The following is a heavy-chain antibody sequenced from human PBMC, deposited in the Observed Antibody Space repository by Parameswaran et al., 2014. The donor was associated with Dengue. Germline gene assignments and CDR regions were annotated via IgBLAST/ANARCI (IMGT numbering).Heavy chain of an antibody. D-gene: IGHD6-19*01. Sequence: WVRQAPGQGLEWMGWINPNSGGTNYAQKFQGRVTMTRDTSISTAYMELSRLRSDDTAVYYCARDPERYIAVAGNDYWGQGTLVTVSS. J-gene: IGHJ4*02. CDR2: INPNSGGT. CDR3: ARDPERYIAVAGNDY. V-gene: IGHV1-2*02.